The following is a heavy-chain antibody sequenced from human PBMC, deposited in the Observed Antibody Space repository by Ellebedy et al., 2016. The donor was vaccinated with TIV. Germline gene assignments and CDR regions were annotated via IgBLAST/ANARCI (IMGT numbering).Heavy chain of an antibody. J-gene: IGHJ4*02. CDR3: ARDLGLYYDILTGPIDY. V-gene: IGHV3-11*06. Sequence: PGGSLRLSCATSGFTFSDYYMSWIRQAPGKGLEWVSYISSSSSYTNYADSVKGRFTIYRDNARNSLYLQMNSLRAEDTAVYYCARDLGLYYDILTGPIDYWGQGTQVTVSS. CDR1: GFTFSDYY. CDR2: ISSSSSYT. D-gene: IGHD3-9*01.